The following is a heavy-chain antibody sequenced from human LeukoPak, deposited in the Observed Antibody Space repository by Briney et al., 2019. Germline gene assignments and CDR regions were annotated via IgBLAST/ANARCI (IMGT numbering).Heavy chain of an antibody. CDR1: GYTFTSFF. D-gene: IGHD3-16*02. CDR2: INLSTGGT. CDR3: TREVRYTRHYDY. J-gene: IGHJ4*02. V-gene: IGHV1-2*02. Sequence: ASVKVSCKASGYTFTSFFIHWVRRAPGQGLEWMGWINLSTGGTTFAQRFQGRVTMTRDTSISTAYLDLSGLTSDDTAIYYCTREVRYTRHYDYWGQGTPVTVSS.